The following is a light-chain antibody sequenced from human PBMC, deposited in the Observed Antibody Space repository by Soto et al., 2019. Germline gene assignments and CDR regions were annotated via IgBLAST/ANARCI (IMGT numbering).Light chain of an antibody. J-gene: IGKJ1*01. CDR2: KAS. V-gene: IGKV1-5*03. Sequence: DIQMTQSPSTLSASVGDRVTITCRASQSISSWLAWYQQKPGKAPKLLIYKASSLESGVPSRFSGSGSVTEFTLTSSSLQPDDFATYYCQQYNSYPWTFVQGTKVEIK. CDR1: QSISSW. CDR3: QQYNSYPWT.